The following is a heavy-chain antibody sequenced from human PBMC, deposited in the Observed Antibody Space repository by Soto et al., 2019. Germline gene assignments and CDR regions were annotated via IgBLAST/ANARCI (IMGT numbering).Heavy chain of an antibody. V-gene: IGHV1-2*02. CDR3: GRGRSGELVVFY. D-gene: IGHD1-7*01. Sequence: QVQLVQSGAEVKKSGASVKVSCKASGYTFTGYYIHWVRQAPGQGLEWMGEISPTTGGTKYAQKFQGRVTMTRDMYITTVYMELSNLSPDDTAVYYCGRGRSGELVVFYWGQGTLVTVYS. J-gene: IGHJ4*02. CDR1: GYTFTGYY. CDR2: ISPTTGGT.